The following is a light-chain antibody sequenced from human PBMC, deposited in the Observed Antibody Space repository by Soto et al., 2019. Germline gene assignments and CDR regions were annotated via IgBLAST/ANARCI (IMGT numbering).Light chain of an antibody. CDR3: CSYAGSTYV. J-gene: IGLJ1*01. Sequence: QSALTQPRSVSGSPGQSVAISCTGTSSDVGGYDYVSWFQQHPGKAPKLMIYDGSKRPSGVSNRFSGSKSGNTASLTISGLQVDDEADYFCCSYAGSTYVFGTGTKVTVL. V-gene: IGLV2-11*01. CDR1: SSDVGGYDY. CDR2: DGS.